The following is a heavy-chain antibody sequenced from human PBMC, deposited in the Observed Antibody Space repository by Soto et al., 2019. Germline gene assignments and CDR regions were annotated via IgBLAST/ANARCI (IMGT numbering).Heavy chain of an antibody. CDR2: IIPIFGTA. J-gene: IGHJ6*02. Sequence: QVQLVQSGAEVKKPGSSVKVSCKASGGTFSSYAISWVRQAPGQGLEWMGGIIPIFGTANYAQKLQGRVTITADESTSTGYRELSSLRSEDTAVYYCAREVGKRIAARRQSGDDYYFGMDVGGQGTTVTVSS. D-gene: IGHD6-6*01. CDR3: AREVGKRIAARRQSGDDYYFGMDV. V-gene: IGHV1-69*01. CDR1: GGTFSSYA.